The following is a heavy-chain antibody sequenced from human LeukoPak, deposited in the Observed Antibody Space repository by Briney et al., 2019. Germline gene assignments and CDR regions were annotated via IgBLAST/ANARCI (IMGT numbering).Heavy chain of an antibody. D-gene: IGHD1-26*01. J-gene: IGHJ4*02. V-gene: IGHV1-2*02. CDR2: INPNSGGT. CDR1: GYTFTGYY. CDR3: ARVRGRYFVGY. Sequence: ASVKVSCKASGYTFTGYYMHLVRQAPGQGLEWMGWINPNSGGTNDAQKFQGRVTMTRDTSISTAYMELSRLRSDDTAVYYCARVRGRYFVGYWGQGTLVTVSS.